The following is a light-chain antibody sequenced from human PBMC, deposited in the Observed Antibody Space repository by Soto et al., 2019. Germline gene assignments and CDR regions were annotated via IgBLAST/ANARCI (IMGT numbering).Light chain of an antibody. Sequence: DIQMTQSPSTLSASVGDRITITCRASPSISSWLAWYQQKPGKAPKLLIYKASSLESGVPSRFSGSGSGTEFTLTISSLQPDDFATYYCQQYNSYSLTFGGGTKVDIK. V-gene: IGKV1-5*03. CDR2: KAS. J-gene: IGKJ4*01. CDR3: QQYNSYSLT. CDR1: PSISSW.